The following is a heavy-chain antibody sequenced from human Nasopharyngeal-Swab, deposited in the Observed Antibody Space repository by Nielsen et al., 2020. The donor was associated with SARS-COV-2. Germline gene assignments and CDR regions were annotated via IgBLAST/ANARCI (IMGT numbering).Heavy chain of an antibody. CDR1: GFIFHSFA. Sequence: GESLKISCAASGFIFHSFAMHWVRQSPGKGLEWVALISFDGTNKYYAGPVRGRFTISRDTSKDTLYLQMNNLRAEDTAVYYCVRDRDIFGYDSSGYYGADAFDLWGQGTMV. CDR2: ISFDGTNK. CDR3: VRDRDIFGYDSSGYYGADAFDL. J-gene: IGHJ3*01. D-gene: IGHD3-22*01. V-gene: IGHV3-30*04.